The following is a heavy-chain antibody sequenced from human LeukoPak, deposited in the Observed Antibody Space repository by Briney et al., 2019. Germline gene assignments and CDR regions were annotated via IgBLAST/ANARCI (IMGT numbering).Heavy chain of an antibody. J-gene: IGHJ6*03. D-gene: IGHD1-20*01. CDR1: GGSISSGGYS. Sequence: SQTLSLTCAVSGGSISSGGYSWSWIRQPPGKGLEWIGYIYHSGSTYYNPSLKSRVTISVDRSKNQFSLKLSSVTAADTAVYYCARGPPITGTPAYYYYYMDVWGKGTTVTVSS. CDR2: IYHSGST. CDR3: ARGPPITGTPAYYYYYMDV. V-gene: IGHV4-30-2*01.